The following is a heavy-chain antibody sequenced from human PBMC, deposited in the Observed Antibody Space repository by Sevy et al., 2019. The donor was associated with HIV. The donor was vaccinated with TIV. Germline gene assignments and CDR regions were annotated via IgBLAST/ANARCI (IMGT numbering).Heavy chain of an antibody. J-gene: IGHJ4*02. V-gene: IGHV3-49*04. D-gene: IGHD6-19*01. Sequence: GGSLRLSCTASGFTFGDYAMSWVRQAPGKGLEWVGFIRSKAYGGTTEYAASVKGRFTISRDDSKSIAYLQMNSLKTEETAVYYCTSTVVGIAVAGAGLLDYWGQGTLVTVSS. CDR3: TSTVVGIAVAGAGLLDY. CDR2: IRSKAYGGTT. CDR1: GFTFGDYA.